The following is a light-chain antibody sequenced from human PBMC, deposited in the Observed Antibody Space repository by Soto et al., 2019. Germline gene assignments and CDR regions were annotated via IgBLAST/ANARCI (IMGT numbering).Light chain of an antibody. CDR2: LEGSGSY. J-gene: IGLJ3*02. CDR1: SGHSSYI. Sequence: QSVLTQSSSASASLGSSVTLTCTLSSGHSSYIIAWHQQQPGKAPRYLMKLEGSGSYNKGSGVPDRFSGSSSGADRYLTISNHQFEDEADYYCETWDSNTRVFGGGTKVTVL. CDR3: ETWDSNTRV. V-gene: IGLV4-60*02.